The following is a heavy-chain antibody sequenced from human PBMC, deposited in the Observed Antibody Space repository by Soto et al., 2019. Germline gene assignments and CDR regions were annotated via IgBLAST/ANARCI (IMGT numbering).Heavy chain of an antibody. CDR1: GFTVSRNW. CDR3: ARGSCTGSTCYAGAFDI. CDR2: IKQDGTEK. J-gene: IGHJ3*02. V-gene: IGHV3-7*05. D-gene: IGHD2-8*02. Sequence: PGGSLRLSCAASGFTVSRNWMNWVRQAPGKGLEWVANIKQDGTEKRYVDSVKGRFTISRDNAKNSMYLEMNSLRAEDTAVYYCARGSCTGSTCYAGAFDIWGQGTMVTVS.